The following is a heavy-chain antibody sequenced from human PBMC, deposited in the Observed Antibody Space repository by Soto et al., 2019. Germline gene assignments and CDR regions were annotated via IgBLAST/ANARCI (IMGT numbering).Heavy chain of an antibody. D-gene: IGHD1-1*01. J-gene: IGHJ5*02. CDR3: AKVVQRGPGSWNPYKGFDP. Sequence: GGSLRLSCAASGFTFSSYGMHWVRQAPGKGLEWVAVISYDGSNKYYADSVKGRFTISRDNSKNTLYLQMNSLRAEDTAVYYCAKVVQRGPGSWNPYKGFDPWGQGTLVTVSS. CDR2: ISYDGSNK. CDR1: GFTFSSYG. V-gene: IGHV3-30*18.